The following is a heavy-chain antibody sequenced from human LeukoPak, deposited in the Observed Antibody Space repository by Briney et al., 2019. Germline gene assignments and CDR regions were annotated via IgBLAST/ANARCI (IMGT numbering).Heavy chain of an antibody. V-gene: IGHV3-23*01. Sequence: PGGSLRLSCAASGFTFSSYAMSWVRQAPGKGLKWVSAISDSGGSTYYADSVKGRFTISRDNSKNTLYLQMNSLRAEDTAVYYCAKDPTPHYYDSSGYYGPPDYWGQGTLVTVSS. CDR3: AKDPTPHYYDSSGYYGPPDY. D-gene: IGHD3-22*01. CDR1: GFTFSSYA. J-gene: IGHJ4*02. CDR2: ISDSGGST.